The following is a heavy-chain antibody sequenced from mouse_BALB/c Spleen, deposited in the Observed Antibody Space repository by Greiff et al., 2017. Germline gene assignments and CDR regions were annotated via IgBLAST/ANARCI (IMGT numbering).Heavy chain of an antibody. J-gene: IGHJ3*01. CDR3: ARQTPQGFAY. V-gene: IGHV5-12-1*01. CDR1: GFAFSSYD. Sequence: DVKLVESGGGLVKPGGSLKLSCAASGFAFSSYDMSWVRQTPEKRLEWVAYISSGGGSTYYPDTVKGRFTISRDNAKNTLYLQMSSLKSEDTAMYYCARQTPQGFAYWGQGTLVTVSA. CDR2: ISSGGGST.